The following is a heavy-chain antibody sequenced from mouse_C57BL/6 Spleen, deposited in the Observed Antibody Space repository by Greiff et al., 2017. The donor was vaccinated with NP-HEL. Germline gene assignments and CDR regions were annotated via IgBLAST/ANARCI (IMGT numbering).Heavy chain of an antibody. CDR1: GYTFTSYG. V-gene: IGHV1-81*01. CDR3: AKGVDYQYGVVNY. CDR2: IYPRSGNT. J-gene: IGHJ2*01. D-gene: IGHD2-4*01. Sequence: VQLQQSGAELARPGASVKLSCKASGYTFTSYGISWVKQRTGQGLEWIGEIYPRSGNTYYNEKFKGKATLTADKSSSTAYMELRSLASEDSAVYLCAKGVDYQYGVVNYWGQGTTLTVSS.